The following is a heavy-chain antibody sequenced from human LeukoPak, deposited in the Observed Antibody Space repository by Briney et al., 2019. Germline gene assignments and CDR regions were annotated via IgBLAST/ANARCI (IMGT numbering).Heavy chain of an antibody. V-gene: IGHV4-59*01. Sequence: SETLSLTCTVSGGSITSYYWSWIRQPPGKGLEWIGYIYNSGSTNYNPSLKSRVTISVDTSKNQFSLKLSSVTAADTAVYYCARLYSSSLGRVFDYWGQGTLITVSS. J-gene: IGHJ4*02. CDR2: IYNSGST. CDR3: ARLYSSSLGRVFDY. CDR1: GGSITSYY. D-gene: IGHD4-11*01.